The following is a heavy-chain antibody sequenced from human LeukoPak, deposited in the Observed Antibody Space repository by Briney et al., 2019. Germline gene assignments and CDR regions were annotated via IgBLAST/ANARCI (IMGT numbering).Heavy chain of an antibody. J-gene: IGHJ4*02. Sequence: TGGSLRLSCAASGFTFSSNYMSWVRQAPGKGLEWVSVIYSGSSTYYGDSVKGRFTISRDNCKNTVYLQMNSLRAEDTAVYYCARDLNYDSAYWGQGTLVTVSS. CDR3: ARDLNYDSAY. V-gene: IGHV3-53*01. CDR2: IYSGSST. D-gene: IGHD3-22*01. CDR1: GFTFSSNY.